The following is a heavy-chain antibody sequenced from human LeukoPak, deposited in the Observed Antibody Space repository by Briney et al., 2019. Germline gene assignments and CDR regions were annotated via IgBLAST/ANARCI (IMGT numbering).Heavy chain of an antibody. CDR3: ARGYDSSGYYCVGAFDI. J-gene: IGHJ3*02. Sequence: GESLQISFKGSGYGFTSYWIGWVRPMPRKGGEWRGIIYPGDSDTRYSPPFQGQVTISADKSISTAYLQWSSLKASDTAMYYCARGYDSSGYYCVGAFDIWGQGTMVTVSS. CDR1: GYGFTSYW. V-gene: IGHV5-51*01. CDR2: IYPGDSDT. D-gene: IGHD3-22*01.